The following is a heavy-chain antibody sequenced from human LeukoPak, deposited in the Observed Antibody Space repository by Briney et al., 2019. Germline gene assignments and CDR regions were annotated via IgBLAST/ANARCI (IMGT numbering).Heavy chain of an antibody. V-gene: IGHV3-7*01. D-gene: IGHD5-12*01. Sequence: PGGSLRLSCAASGFTFSSYWMSWVRQPPGKGREGVANIKQDGSEKYYVDSVKGRFTISRDNTKNSLYLQMNSLRVEDTAVYYCARDDTVATRVGFIDWGQGTLVTVSS. CDR1: GFTFSSYW. CDR2: IKQDGSEK. J-gene: IGHJ4*02. CDR3: ARDDTVATRVGFID.